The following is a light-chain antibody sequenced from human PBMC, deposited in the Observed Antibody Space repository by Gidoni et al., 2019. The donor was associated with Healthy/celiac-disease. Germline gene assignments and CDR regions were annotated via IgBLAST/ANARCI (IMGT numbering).Light chain of an antibody. V-gene: IGKV3-15*01. J-gene: IGKJ2*01. CDR2: GAS. Sequence: EIEMTQSPATLSVSPGERATLSCRASQSVSSNFAWYQQKPGQAPRLLIYGASTRATGIPARFSGSGSGTEFTLTISSLQSEDFAVYYCQQYNNWPPYTFGQGTKLEIK. CDR1: QSVSSN. CDR3: QQYNNWPPYT.